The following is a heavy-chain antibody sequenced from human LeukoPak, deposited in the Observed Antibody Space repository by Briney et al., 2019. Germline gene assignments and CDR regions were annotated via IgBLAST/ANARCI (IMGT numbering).Heavy chain of an antibody. J-gene: IGHJ4*02. CDR1: GFTFSTYG. D-gene: IGHD2-15*01. CDR2: IQYDGSNK. V-gene: IGHV3-30*02. CDR3: ARDLVVVVAATPLLDY. Sequence: GGSLRLSCAASGFTFSTYGMHWVRQAPGKGLEWVAFIQYDGSNKNADSVKGRFTISRDNSKNTLYLQMNSLRAEDTAVYYCARDLVVVVAATPLLDYWGQGTLVTVSS.